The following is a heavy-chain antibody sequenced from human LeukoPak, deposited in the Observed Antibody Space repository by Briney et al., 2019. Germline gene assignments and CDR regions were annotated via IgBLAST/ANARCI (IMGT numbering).Heavy chain of an antibody. D-gene: IGHD3-10*01. J-gene: IGHJ4*02. CDR1: GGSISSYY. CDR3: AGEYYRAFDY. CDR2: IYYSGST. V-gene: IGHV4-59*01. Sequence: SETLSLTCTVSGGSISSYYWSWIRQPPGKGLEWIGYIYYSGSTNYNPSLKSRVTISVDTSKNQFSLKLSSVTAADTAVYYCAGEYYRAFDYWGQGTLVTVSS.